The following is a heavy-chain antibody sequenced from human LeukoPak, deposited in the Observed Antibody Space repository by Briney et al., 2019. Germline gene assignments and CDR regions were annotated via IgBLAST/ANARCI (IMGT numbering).Heavy chain of an antibody. CDR2: IYHSGTT. J-gene: IGHJ3*02. Sequence: PSETLSLTCTVSGGSISSYYWSWIRQPPGKGLEWIGYIYHSGTTKYNPSLKSRVTTSVDMSKNQFSLKLSSVTAADTALYYCARYCSGGSCYSGAFDIWGQGTMVTVSS. V-gene: IGHV4-59*08. CDR3: ARYCSGGSCYSGAFDI. CDR1: GGSISSYY. D-gene: IGHD2-15*01.